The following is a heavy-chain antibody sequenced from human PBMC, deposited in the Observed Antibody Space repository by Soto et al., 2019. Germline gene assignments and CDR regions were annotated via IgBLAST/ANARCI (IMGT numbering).Heavy chain of an antibody. D-gene: IGHD2-21*02. Sequence: GGSLRLSCAGSGFTFRNSEMFWVRQAPGKGLEWVSKINYSGSNIYYSKSVKGRFTISRDNAKNSLYLQMNSLTDEDTAIYFCASEALCGADCYFFEYRGPGTLVTVSS. V-gene: IGHV3-48*03. CDR2: INYSGSNI. CDR3: ASEALCGADCYFFEY. CDR1: GFTFRNSE. J-gene: IGHJ4*02.